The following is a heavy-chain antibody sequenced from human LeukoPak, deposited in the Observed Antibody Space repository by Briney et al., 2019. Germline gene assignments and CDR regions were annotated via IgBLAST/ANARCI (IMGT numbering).Heavy chain of an antibody. D-gene: IGHD3-16*02. CDR2: IKQDGSEK. J-gene: IGHJ4*02. V-gene: IGHV3-7*03. CDR1: GFTFSTFW. CDR3: AKSRVSWGSYPLGPFDY. Sequence: GGSLRLSCAASGFTFSTFWMSWVRQAPGKGLEWVANIKQDGSEKDYVDSVKGRFTISRDNAKNSLYLQMNSLRAEDTALYYCAKSRVSWGSYPLGPFDYWGQGTLVTVSS.